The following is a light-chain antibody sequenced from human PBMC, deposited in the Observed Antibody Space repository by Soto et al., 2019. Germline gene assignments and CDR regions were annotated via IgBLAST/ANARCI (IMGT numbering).Light chain of an antibody. CDR2: LGS. V-gene: IGKV2-28*01. J-gene: IGKJ2*01. Sequence: DIVMTQSPLSLSVTPGEPASISCMSSRSLLHTNGYTYLDWYLQKPGQSPQLLIHLGSTRASGVPDRFSGSGSCSYFTLRISRVEAEDVGSYYCMQGLQLPSFGQGTKLEIK. CDR3: MQGLQLPS. CDR1: RSLLHTNGYTY.